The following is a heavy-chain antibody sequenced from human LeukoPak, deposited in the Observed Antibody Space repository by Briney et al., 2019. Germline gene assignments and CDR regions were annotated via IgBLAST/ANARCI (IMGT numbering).Heavy chain of an antibody. D-gene: IGHD1-26*01. CDR1: VGSISSGGYS. CDR2: IYHSGST. V-gene: IGHV4-30-2*01. Sequence: PSETLSLTCAVSVGSISSGGYSWSWIRQPPGKGLEWIGYIYHSGSTYYNPSLKSRVTISVDRSKNQFSLKLSSVTAADTAVYYCARAPSGSYYAFDYWGQGTLVTVSS. CDR3: ARAPSGSYYAFDY. J-gene: IGHJ4*02.